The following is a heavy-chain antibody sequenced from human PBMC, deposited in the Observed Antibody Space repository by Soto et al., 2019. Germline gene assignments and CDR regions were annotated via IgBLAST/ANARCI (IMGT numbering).Heavy chain of an antibody. Sequence: PGGSLRLSCEASGFTFSGYWMSWVRQAPGKGLEWAADIKHDGSVKFYVDSVKGRFTISRDNAKKLLYLQMSGLRAEDTALYYCARAPYINAWYRFDLWGQGTLVTVPS. D-gene: IGHD6-13*01. J-gene: IGHJ4*02. CDR1: GFTFSGYW. V-gene: IGHV3-7*03. CDR2: IKHDGSVK. CDR3: ARAPYINAWYRFDL.